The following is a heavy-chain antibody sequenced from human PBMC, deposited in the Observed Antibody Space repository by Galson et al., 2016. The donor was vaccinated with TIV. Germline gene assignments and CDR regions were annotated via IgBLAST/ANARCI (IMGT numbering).Heavy chain of an antibody. CDR2: IVGTGGTT. CDR3: AKRKIYRGDAFDL. Sequence: SLRLSCAASGFTFSTYAMNWVRQAPGKGLEWVSGIVGTGGTTYYADSVKGRFTISRDNPKNTLYLQMNSLRAEDTAVYYCAKRKIYRGDAFDLWGQVTLVTVSS. J-gene: IGHJ3*01. CDR1: GFTFSTYA. D-gene: IGHD1-26*01. V-gene: IGHV3-23*01.